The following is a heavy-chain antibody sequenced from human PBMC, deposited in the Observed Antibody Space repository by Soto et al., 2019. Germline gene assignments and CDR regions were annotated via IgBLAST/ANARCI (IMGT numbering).Heavy chain of an antibody. J-gene: IGHJ4*02. Sequence: QVQLQQWGAGLLKPSETLSLTCAVYGGSFSGYYWSWIRQPPGKGLEWIGEINHSGSTNYNPSLKSRVTISVDTSKNQFSLKLSSVTAADTAVYYCARCIAAAGRGDYWGQGTLVTVSS. V-gene: IGHV4-34*01. CDR3: ARCIAAAGRGDY. CDR2: INHSGST. D-gene: IGHD6-13*01. CDR1: GGSFSGYY.